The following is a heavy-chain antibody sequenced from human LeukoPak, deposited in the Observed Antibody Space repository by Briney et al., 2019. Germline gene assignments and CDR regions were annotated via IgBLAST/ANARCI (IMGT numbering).Heavy chain of an antibody. CDR2: IIPMSGTV. CDR1: GGTFSTFG. CDR3: ARGGITMVRGVIRTLCNWEY. V-gene: IGHV1-69*13. J-gene: IGHJ4*02. D-gene: IGHD3-10*01. Sequence: ASVNVSCKASGGTFSTFGISWVRQAPGQGLEWMGGIIPMSGTVNNAQKFQGRVTITADESTSTAYMELSSLRSEDTAVYYCARGGITMVRGVIRTLCNWEYWGQGTLVTVSS.